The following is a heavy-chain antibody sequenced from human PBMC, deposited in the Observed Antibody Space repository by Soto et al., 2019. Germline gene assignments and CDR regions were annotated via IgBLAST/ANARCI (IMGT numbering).Heavy chain of an antibody. CDR2: ISSRSSYM. D-gene: IGHD3-3*01. CDR1: GFTFSTYT. Sequence: GGSLRLSCAASGFTFSTYTMNWVRQAPGKGLEWVSSISSRSSYMYYADSVKGRFSISRDNAKNSLYLQMNSLRAEDTAVYYCARGHPHFDFWSGYYTYYYYYGMDVWGQVPTFTVSS. CDR3: ARGHPHFDFWSGYYTYYYYYGMDV. J-gene: IGHJ6*02. V-gene: IGHV3-21*06.